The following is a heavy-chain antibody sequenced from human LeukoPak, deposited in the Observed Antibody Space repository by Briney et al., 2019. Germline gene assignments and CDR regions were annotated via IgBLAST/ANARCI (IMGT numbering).Heavy chain of an antibody. CDR2: IYYSGST. J-gene: IGHJ4*01. CDR3: AERKFFGSGGYFDF. Sequence: SETLSLTCTVSGGSISSYYWSWIRQPPGKGLEWIGYIYYSGSTNYNPSLKSRVTISVNTSKNQFSLKLSSVTAADTAVYYRAERKFFGSGGYFDFWGQGTLVTGSS. CDR1: GGSISSYY. D-gene: IGHD3-10*01. V-gene: IGHV4-59*08.